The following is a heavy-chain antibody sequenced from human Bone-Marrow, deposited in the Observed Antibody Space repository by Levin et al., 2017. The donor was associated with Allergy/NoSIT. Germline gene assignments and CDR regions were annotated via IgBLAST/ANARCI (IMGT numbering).Heavy chain of an antibody. CDR1: GYSISSGYY. D-gene: IGHD3-9*01. V-gene: IGHV4-38-2*01. Sequence: SETLSLTCAVSGYSISSGYYWGWIRQPPGKGLEWIGSIYHSGSTYYNPSLKSRVTISVDTSKNQFSLKLSSVTAADTAVYYCARSSDDILTTTYMTNPHPGEFDYWGQGTLVTVSS. J-gene: IGHJ4*02. CDR3: ARSSDDILTTTYMTNPHPGEFDY. CDR2: IYHSGST.